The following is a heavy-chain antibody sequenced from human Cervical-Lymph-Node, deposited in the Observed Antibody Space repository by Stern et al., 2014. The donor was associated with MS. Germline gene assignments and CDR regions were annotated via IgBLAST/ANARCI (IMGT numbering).Heavy chain of an antibody. CDR2: IICPVGTA. CDR3: ATGAGDNWFDP. CDR1: GD. Sequence: VQLVQSGADVKKPGSSVRVSCKASGDISWLRQAPGQGLEYMGVIICPVGTAHYTQRFQGSLTITADKSTNTTYMELSSLRSDDTAIYYCATGAGDNWFDPWGQGTLVSVSS. D-gene: IGHD3-10*01. J-gene: IGHJ5*02. V-gene: IGHV1-69*06.